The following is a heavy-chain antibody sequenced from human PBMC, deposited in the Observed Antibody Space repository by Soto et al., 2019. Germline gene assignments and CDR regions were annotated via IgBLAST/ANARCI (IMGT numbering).Heavy chain of an antibody. V-gene: IGHV1-8*01. CDR2: VSPDHGNA. D-gene: IGHD3-9*01. Sequence: QVQVVQSRAEVKKPGASVKVSCKTSGYTFSKYDINWVRQAPGQGLEWMGWVSPDHGNAGYAPQFQGRITMTSDTSTSTVYMELNNLNSEDTVVYFWEVTAAGYGGQGTMVTVSS. CDR3: EVTAAGY. J-gene: IGHJ4*02. CDR1: GYTFSKYD.